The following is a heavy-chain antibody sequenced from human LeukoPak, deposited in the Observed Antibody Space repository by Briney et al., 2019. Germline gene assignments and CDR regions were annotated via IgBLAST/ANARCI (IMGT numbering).Heavy chain of an antibody. CDR1: GGSLSNSH. D-gene: IGHD4/OR15-4a*01. CDR3: ASDLTTPPYTWFDP. V-gene: IGHV4-4*07. J-gene: IGHJ5*02. CDR2: IYKTGST. Sequence: SETLSLTCTVSGGSLSNSHWSWIRQPAGKGLEWIGIIYKTGSTNSNPSLKSRVTISRDTSKNQFSLKLSSVTAADTAVYYCASDLTTPPYTWFDPWGQGTLVTASS.